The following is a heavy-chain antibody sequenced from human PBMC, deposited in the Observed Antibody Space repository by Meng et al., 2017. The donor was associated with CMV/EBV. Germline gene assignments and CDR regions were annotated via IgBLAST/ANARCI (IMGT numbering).Heavy chain of an antibody. CDR1: SVAFSVYY. CDR2: INHSGST. Sequence: VLLPQLAPDLLTPYETLSLPCAVYSVAFSVYYWSWIRQPPGKGLECIGEINHSGSTNYNPSLKSRVTISVDTSKNQFSLKLSSVTAADTAVYYCARESMVRGEDWGQGTLVTVSS. CDR3: ARESMVRGED. V-gene: IGHV4-34*02. J-gene: IGHJ4*02. D-gene: IGHD3-10*01.